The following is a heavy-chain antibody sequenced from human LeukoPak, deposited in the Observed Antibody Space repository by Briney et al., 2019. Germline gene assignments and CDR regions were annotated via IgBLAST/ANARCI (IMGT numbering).Heavy chain of an antibody. D-gene: IGHD6-13*01. Sequence: GGSLRLSCAASGFTFSNYWMSWVRQAPGKGLEWVANIKQDGSEKYYMDSVKGRFTISRDNAKNSLYLQMNSLRAEDTAVYYCAKDGIAAAGTPYYYYYYMDVWGKGTTVTVSS. J-gene: IGHJ6*03. CDR2: IKQDGSEK. V-gene: IGHV3-7*01. CDR3: AKDGIAAAGTPYYYYYYMDV. CDR1: GFTFSNYW.